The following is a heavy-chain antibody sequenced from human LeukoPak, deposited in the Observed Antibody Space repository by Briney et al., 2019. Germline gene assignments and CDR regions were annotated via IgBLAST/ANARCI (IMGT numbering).Heavy chain of an antibody. V-gene: IGHV1-69*05. CDR3: ARGGDCSGGTCSFSHYMDV. CDR1: GGTFRNYL. CDR2: IVPVFRSA. Sequence: SVKVSCKASGGTFRNYLLTWVRQAPGQGLEWMGGIVPVFRSANHAQKFQDRVSITTDESTNTVYMEVSSLRSEDTAVYYCARGGDCSGGTCSFSHYMDVWGKGTTVTVSS. D-gene: IGHD2-15*01. J-gene: IGHJ6*03.